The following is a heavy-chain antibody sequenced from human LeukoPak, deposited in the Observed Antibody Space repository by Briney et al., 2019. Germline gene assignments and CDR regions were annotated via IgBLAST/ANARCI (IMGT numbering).Heavy chain of an antibody. D-gene: IGHD2-2*02. J-gene: IGHJ5*02. CDR3: ARHHIVVVPAAIYARREDWFDP. Sequence: LPETLSLTCAVSGYSISSGYYWGWIRQPPGKGLEWIGSIYHSGSTYYNPSLKSRVTISVDTSKNQFSLKLSSVTAADTAVYYCARHHIVVVPAAIYARREDWFDPWGQGTLVTVSS. CDR1: GYSISSGYY. CDR2: IYHSGST. V-gene: IGHV4-38-2*01.